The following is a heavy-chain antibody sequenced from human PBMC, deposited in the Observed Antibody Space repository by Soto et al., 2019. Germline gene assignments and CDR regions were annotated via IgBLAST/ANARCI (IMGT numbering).Heavy chain of an antibody. CDR3: ARDSGPNLPDY. CDR1: GFTFSSYS. Sequence: GGSLRLSCAASGFTFSSYSMNWVRQAPGKGLEWVSYISSSSSTIYYADPVKGRFTISRDNAKNSLYLQMNSLRAEDTAVYYCARDSGPNLPDYWGQGTLVTVSS. CDR2: ISSSSSTI. V-gene: IGHV3-48*01. J-gene: IGHJ4*02.